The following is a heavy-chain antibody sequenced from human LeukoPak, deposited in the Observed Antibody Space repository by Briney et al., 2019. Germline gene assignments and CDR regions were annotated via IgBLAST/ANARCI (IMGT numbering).Heavy chain of an antibody. D-gene: IGHD1-26*01. CDR1: GGSFSGYY. CDR2: INHSGST. CDR3: ARHRGGRYSESYSDY. Sequence: SETLSLTCAVYGGSFSGYYWSWIRQPPGKGLEWIGEINHSGSTDYNPSLKSRVAMSVDTSKNQFSLKLTSVTAEDTAVYYCARHRGGRYSESYSDYWGQGTLVTVSS. V-gene: IGHV4-34*01. J-gene: IGHJ4*02.